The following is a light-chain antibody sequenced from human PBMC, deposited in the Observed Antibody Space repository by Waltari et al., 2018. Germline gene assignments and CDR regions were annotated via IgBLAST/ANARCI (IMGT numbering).Light chain of an antibody. CDR3: QQYGSSPRT. CDR1: QSVSSSY. Sequence: DIVLTQSPGTLPLSPGERATSPGRASQSVSSSYLAWYQQKPGQAPRLPIYGASSRATGIPDRFSGSGSGTDFTLTISRLEPEDFAVYYCQQYGSSPRTFGQGTKVEIK. V-gene: IGKV3-20*01. J-gene: IGKJ1*01. CDR2: GAS.